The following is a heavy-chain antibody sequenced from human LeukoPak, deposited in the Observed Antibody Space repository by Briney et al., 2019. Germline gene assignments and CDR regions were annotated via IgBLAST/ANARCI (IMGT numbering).Heavy chain of an antibody. Sequence: SETLSLTCEIYGGSFSGHYWSWIRQPPGKGLEWIGEINDSGSTNYRPSLKGRVTISVDTSKNQFSLQLNSVTPEDTAVYYCARDHGSGWYSYLDDWGQGTLVTVSS. CDR3: ARDHGSGWYSYLDD. V-gene: IGHV4-34*01. CDR1: GGSFSGHY. CDR2: INDSGST. J-gene: IGHJ4*02. D-gene: IGHD6-19*01.